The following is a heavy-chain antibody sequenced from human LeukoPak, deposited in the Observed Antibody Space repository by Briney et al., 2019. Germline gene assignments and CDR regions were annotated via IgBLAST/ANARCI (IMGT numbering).Heavy chain of an antibody. CDR2: ISSSGSTI. Sequence: PGGSLRLSCAASGFTFSSYEMNWVRQAPGKGLEWVSYISSSGSTIYYADSVKGRFTISRDNAKNSLYLQMNSLRAEDTAVYYCARGGHRRYYYTSGSAFDPWGQGTLVTVSS. CDR1: GFTFSSYE. J-gene: IGHJ5*02. CDR3: ARGGHRRYYYTSGSAFDP. D-gene: IGHD3-10*01. V-gene: IGHV3-48*03.